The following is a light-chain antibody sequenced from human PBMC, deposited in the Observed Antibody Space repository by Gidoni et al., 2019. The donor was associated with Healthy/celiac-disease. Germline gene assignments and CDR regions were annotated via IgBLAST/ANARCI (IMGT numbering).Light chain of an antibody. CDR3: QQYNSWPPIT. CDR1: QNIKSD. Sequence: EIVMTQSPATLSLSPGERVTLSCRASQNIKSDLAWYQQKPGQAPRLLIYGASTRATGIPARYSGSGSGTDFTLTIGSLQSEDFAVYYCQQYNSWPPITFGQGTRLEIK. CDR2: GAS. J-gene: IGKJ5*01. V-gene: IGKV3-15*01.